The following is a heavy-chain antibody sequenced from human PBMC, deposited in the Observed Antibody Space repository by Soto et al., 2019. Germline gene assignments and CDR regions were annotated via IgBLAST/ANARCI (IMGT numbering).Heavy chain of an antibody. CDR1: GDSVSSNSAA. V-gene: IGHV6-1*01. CDR3: ARAGNVDIVVVPAANSPSYYYYGMDV. CDR2: TYYRSKWYN. J-gene: IGHJ6*02. D-gene: IGHD2-2*03. Sequence: SQTLSLPCAISGDSVSSNSAAWNWIRQSPSRGLEWLGRTYYRSKWYNDYAVSVKSRITINPDTSKNQFSLQLNSVTPEDTAVYYCARAGNVDIVVVPAANSPSYYYYGMDVWGQGTTVTVSS.